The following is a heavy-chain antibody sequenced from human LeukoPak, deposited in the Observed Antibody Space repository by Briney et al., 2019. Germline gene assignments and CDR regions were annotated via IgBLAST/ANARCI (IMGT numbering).Heavy chain of an antibody. J-gene: IGHJ4*02. CDR1: GGSISSYY. D-gene: IGHD3-22*01. CDR3: ARARYYYDNSVYPAVRFDF. Sequence: SETLSLTCTVSGGSISSYYWSWIRQPPGKELEWIGYIFYNGSTNYSPSFKSRVTISVDTSQNQFSLKLTSVTAADTAVYYCARARYYYDNSVYPAVRFDFWGQGILVTVS. CDR2: IFYNGST. V-gene: IGHV4-59*01.